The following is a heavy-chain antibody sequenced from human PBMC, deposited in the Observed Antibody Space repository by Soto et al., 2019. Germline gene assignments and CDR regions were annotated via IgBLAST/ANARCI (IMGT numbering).Heavy chain of an antibody. V-gene: IGHV2-5*02. CDR2: IYWDDDK. CDR3: AHSTSTRHYDFWSGPRPDV. CDR1: GFSLSTSGVG. Sequence: QITLKESGPTLVKPTQTLTLTCTFSGFSLSTSGVGVGWIRQPPGKALERLALIYWDDDKRYSPSLKSRLTITKDTSKNQVVLTMTNMDPVDTATYYCAHSTSTRHYDFWSGPRPDVWGQGTTVTVSS. D-gene: IGHD3-3*01. J-gene: IGHJ6*02.